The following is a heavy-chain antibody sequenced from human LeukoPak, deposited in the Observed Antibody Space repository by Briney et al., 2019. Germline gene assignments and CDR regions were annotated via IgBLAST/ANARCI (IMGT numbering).Heavy chain of an antibody. V-gene: IGHV3-30*18. Sequence: GGSLRLSCAASGFTFSSYGMHWVRQAPGKGLEWVAVISYDGSNKYYAGSVKGRFTIPRDNSKNTLYLQMNSLRAEDTAVYYCAKDFSTTVRDYFDYWGQGTLVTVSS. CDR2: ISYDGSNK. J-gene: IGHJ4*02. CDR3: AKDFSTTVRDYFDY. CDR1: GFTFSSYG. D-gene: IGHD4-17*01.